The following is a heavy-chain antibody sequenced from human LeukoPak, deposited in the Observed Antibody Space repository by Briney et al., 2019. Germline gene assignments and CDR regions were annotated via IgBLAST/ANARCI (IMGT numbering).Heavy chain of an antibody. Sequence: GGSLRLSCAASGFTFSSYGMHWVRQAPGKGLEWVAVIWYDGSNKYYADSVKGRFTISRDNSKNTLYLQMNSLRAEDTAVYYCASASYCKGGSCYSVHWGQGTLVTVSS. V-gene: IGHV3-33*01. CDR2: IWYDGSNK. CDR3: ASASYCKGGSCYSVH. D-gene: IGHD2-15*01. J-gene: IGHJ4*02. CDR1: GFTFSSYG.